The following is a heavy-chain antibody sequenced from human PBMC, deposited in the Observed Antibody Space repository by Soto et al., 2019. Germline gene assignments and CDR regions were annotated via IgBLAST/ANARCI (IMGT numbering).Heavy chain of an antibody. CDR1: GYTFTSYD. CDR3: ARSEIVATTNYHYYNMAV. J-gene: IGHJ6*03. CDR2: MNPNSGNT. V-gene: IGHV1-8*01. Sequence: QVQLVQSGAEVKKPGASVKVSCKAPGYTFTSYDITWVRQATGQGLEWMGWMNPNSGNTGYAPKFQGKVTMTRNTSITTGYMELSSLRSEDTAVYYCARSEIVATTNYHYYNMAVWGKETTVTDSS. D-gene: IGHD5-12*01.